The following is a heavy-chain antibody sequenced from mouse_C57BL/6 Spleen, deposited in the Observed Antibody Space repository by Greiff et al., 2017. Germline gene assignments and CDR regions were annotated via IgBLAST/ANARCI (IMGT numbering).Heavy chain of an antibody. CDR3: ASYDYDDWTWFAY. CDR1: GYAFSSYW. J-gene: IGHJ3*01. V-gene: IGHV1-80*01. Sequence: QVQLKQSGAELVKPGASVKISCKASGYAFSSYWMNWVKQRPGKGLEWIGQIYPGDGDTNYNGKFKGKATLTADKSSSTAYMQLSSLTSEDSAVYFCASYDYDDWTWFAYWGQGTLVTVSA. CDR2: IYPGDGDT. D-gene: IGHD2-4*01.